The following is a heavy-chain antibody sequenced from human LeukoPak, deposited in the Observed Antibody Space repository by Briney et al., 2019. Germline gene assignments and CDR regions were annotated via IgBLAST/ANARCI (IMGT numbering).Heavy chain of an antibody. CDR1: GGSISSGGYS. V-gene: IGHV4-31*03. Sequence: SETLSLTCTVSGGSISSGGYSWTWIRQHPGKGLEWIGYIYYTGSTYYNPSLESRVTISVATSKNQFPLKLSSVTAADTAVYYCARSLGYDILTGYNRGWFFDLWGRSTLVTVSS. CDR3: ARSLGYDILTGYNRGWFFDL. D-gene: IGHD3-9*01. CDR2: IYYTGST. J-gene: IGHJ2*01.